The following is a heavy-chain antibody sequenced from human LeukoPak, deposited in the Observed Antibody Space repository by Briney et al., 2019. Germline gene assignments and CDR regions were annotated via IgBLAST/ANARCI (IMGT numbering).Heavy chain of an antibody. CDR2: IYYSGST. Sequence: SQTLSLTCTVSGDSISSGGYYWSWIRQHPGKGLEWIGYIYYSGSTYYNPSLKSRVTISVDTSKNQFSLKLSSVTAADTAVYYCARGALGYCSGGSCSRWGQGTLVTVSS. D-gene: IGHD2-15*01. CDR3: ARGALGYCSGGSCSR. CDR1: GDSISSGGYY. J-gene: IGHJ4*02. V-gene: IGHV4-31*03.